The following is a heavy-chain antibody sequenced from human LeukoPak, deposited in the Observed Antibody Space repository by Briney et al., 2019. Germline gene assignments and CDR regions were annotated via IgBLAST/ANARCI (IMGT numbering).Heavy chain of an antibody. J-gene: IGHJ4*02. CDR3: AKAGGYDEFDY. CDR2: ISGSGGST. CDR1: GFTFSSYA. V-gene: IGHV3-23*01. D-gene: IGHD5-12*01. Sequence: GGSLRLSCAASGFTFSSYAMSWVRQAPGKGLEWVSAISGSGGSTYYADSVKGRFTISRDNSKNTLYLHMSSLRAEDTAVYYCAKAGGYDEFDYWGQGTLVTVSS.